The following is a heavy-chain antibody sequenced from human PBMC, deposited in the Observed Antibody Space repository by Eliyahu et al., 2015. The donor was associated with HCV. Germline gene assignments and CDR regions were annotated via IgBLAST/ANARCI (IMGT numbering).Heavy chain of an antibody. CDR3: AKGRNIETSVTAPFDH. CDR1: GSDFPQYA. Sequence: EVQLVQSGGGVVQPGRSLXLSCXFSGSDFPQYAMHWVRQGPGRGLEWVAGINLMSEIIGYADPVMGRFTISRDNAKNSLYLQMNSLRSDDAAMYFCAKGRNIETSVTAPFDHWGQGTLVSVSS. D-gene: IGHD2-21*02. CDR2: INLMSEII. V-gene: IGHV3-9*01. J-gene: IGHJ4*02.